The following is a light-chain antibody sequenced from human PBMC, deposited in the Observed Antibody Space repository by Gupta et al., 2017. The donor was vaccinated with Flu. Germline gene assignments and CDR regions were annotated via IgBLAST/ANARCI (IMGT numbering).Light chain of an antibody. J-gene: IGLJ2*01. CDR3: LLYLGTAQLV. V-gene: IGLV7-43*01. Sequence: TVVTQEPSLTVSPGATVTLTCASLTGAVTSDLSPTWIQQKPGQPPRPLIYSTNNRPSWPPARSSCSPLGGKAALTLTDAHADDEAEYFCLLYLGTAQLVFGGGSKLTVL. CDR2: STN. CDR1: TGAVTSDLS.